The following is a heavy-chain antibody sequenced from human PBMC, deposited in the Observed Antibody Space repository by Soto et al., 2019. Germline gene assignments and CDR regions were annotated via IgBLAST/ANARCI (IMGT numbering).Heavy chain of an antibody. CDR2: IIPIFGTA. CDR3: ARDMDIVLVPAAMGYYYGMDV. V-gene: IGHV1-69*13. J-gene: IGHJ6*02. Sequence: GASVKVSCKASGGTFSSYAISWVRQAPGQGLEWMGGIIPIFGTANYAQKFQGRVTITADESTSTAYMELSSLRSEDTAVYYCARDMDIVLVPAAMGYYYGMDVWGQGTTVTVSS. CDR1: GGTFSSYA. D-gene: IGHD2-2*03.